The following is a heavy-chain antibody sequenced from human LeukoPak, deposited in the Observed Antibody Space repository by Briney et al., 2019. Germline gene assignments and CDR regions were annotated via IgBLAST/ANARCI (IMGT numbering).Heavy chain of an antibody. Sequence: SETLSLTCTVSGGSISDYYWTWIRQPPGKGLEWIGHIYYSGNTIYNPSLKSRVTISVDTSKNQFSLKLTSVTTADTAVYYCARCRGYCSGGSCLYYYYYYMDVWGKGTTVTISS. CDR1: GGSISDYY. J-gene: IGHJ6*03. V-gene: IGHV4-59*01. CDR2: IYYSGNT. D-gene: IGHD2-15*01. CDR3: ARCRGYCSGGSCLYYYYYYMDV.